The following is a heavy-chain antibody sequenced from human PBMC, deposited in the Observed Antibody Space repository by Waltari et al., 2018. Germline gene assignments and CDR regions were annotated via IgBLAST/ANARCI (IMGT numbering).Heavy chain of an antibody. CDR1: GFTFSDAW. V-gene: IGHV3-15*01. CDR2: IKKKSDGGTT. J-gene: IGHJ5*02. CDR3: VTGGHYFGA. D-gene: IGHD1-26*01. Sequence: EVHLVESGGGLIKPGEYLRLSCGASGFTFSDAWMSWVRQVPGKGPEWIGRIKKKSDGGTTEYAVPVKGRFTISRDDSKHTLDLQMNSLKTEDTAVYYCVTGGHYFGAWGQGTLVTVSS.